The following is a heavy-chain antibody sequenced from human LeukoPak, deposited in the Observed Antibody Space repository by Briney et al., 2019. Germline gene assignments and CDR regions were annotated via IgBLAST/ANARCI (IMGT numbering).Heavy chain of an antibody. CDR1: GYSISSGYY. D-gene: IGHD2-2*01. Sequence: ETLSLTCAVSGYSISSGYYWGWIRQPPGKGLEWIGSIYHSGSTYYNPSLKSRVTISVDTSKNQFSLKLSSVTAADTAVYYCARDSWGYCSSTRCYGSFDYWGQGTLVTVSS. V-gene: IGHV4-38-2*02. CDR3: ARDSWGYCSSTRCYGSFDY. CDR2: IYHSGST. J-gene: IGHJ4*02.